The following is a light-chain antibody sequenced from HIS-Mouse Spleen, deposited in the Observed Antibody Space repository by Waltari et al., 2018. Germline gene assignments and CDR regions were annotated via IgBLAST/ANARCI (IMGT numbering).Light chain of an antibody. CDR1: QGISSY. CDR2: AAS. J-gene: IGKJ1*01. V-gene: IGKV1-9*01. CDR3: QQLNSYPPT. Sequence: DIQLTQSPSFLSASVGHRLTITCRASQGISSYFAWYQPKPGKAPKLLIYAASTLQSGVPSRFSGSGSGTEFTLTISSLQPEDFATYYCQQLNSYPPTFGQGTKVEIK.